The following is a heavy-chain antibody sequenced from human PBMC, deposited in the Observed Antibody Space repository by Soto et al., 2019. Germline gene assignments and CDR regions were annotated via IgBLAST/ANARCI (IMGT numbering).Heavy chain of an antibody. J-gene: IGHJ4*01. D-gene: IGHD6-19*01. CDR3: AREKFSSGYDY. CDR1: GFTFSTYA. V-gene: IGHV3-30-3*01. Sequence: QVQLVASGGGVVQPGRSLRLSCAASGFTFSTYAIHWVRHAPGKGLEWVAVISYDGSNKYFADSVKGRFTISRDNSKTTLYLQMNSLRAEDTAIYYCAREKFSSGYDYWGHGTLVTVSS. CDR2: ISYDGSNK.